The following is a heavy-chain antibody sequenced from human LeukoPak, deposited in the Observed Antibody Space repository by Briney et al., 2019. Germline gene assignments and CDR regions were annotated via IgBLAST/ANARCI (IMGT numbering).Heavy chain of an antibody. J-gene: IGHJ4*02. D-gene: IGHD4-23*01. CDR1: GFTISGHA. CDR2: TVAGYSET. V-gene: IGHV3-23*01. Sequence: GGSLRLSCVASGFTISGHAMSWVRQAPAKGLEWVSITVAGYSETHYADSVRGRFTISRDDSSNTLSLEMNSLRADDTGTYYCVKDFCRGGNCPFPFFDSWGQGTVVTVSS. CDR3: VKDFCRGGNCPFPFFDS.